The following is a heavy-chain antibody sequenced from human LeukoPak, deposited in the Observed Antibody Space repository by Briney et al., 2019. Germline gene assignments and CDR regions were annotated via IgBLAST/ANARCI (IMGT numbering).Heavy chain of an antibody. CDR1: GFTFSLYA. D-gene: IGHD2-2*01. J-gene: IGHJ4*02. CDR3: ARDTFQPGLIDS. CDR2: INDDSSDI. Sequence: GGFLRLSCAASGFTFSLYAMNWVRQAPGKGLEWISYINDDSSDIHYAGSVRGRFTISRDDARKTLYPQLSSLRVEDTAVYYCARDTFQPGLIDSWGQGTLVTVSS. V-gene: IGHV3-21*05.